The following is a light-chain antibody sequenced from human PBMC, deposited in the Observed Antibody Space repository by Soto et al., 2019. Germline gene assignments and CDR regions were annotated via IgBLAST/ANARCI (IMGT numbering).Light chain of an antibody. CDR2: KAS. Sequence: DIVLTQSPDALAVSLGERATINCRSSQSVLYSSNKKNYLAWYQQKPGKAPKLLIYKASTLKSGVPSRFSGSGSGTEFTLTISSLQPDDFATYYCQHYNSYSEAFGQGTKVDI. CDR1: QSVLYSSNKKNY. V-gene: IGKV4-1*01. CDR3: QHYNSYSEA. J-gene: IGKJ1*01.